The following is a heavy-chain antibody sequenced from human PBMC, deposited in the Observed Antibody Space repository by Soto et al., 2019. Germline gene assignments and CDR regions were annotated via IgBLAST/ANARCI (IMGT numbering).Heavy chain of an antibody. CDR2: IFHSGST. D-gene: IGHD2-21*01. V-gene: IGHV4-31*03. J-gene: IGHJ4*02. CDR1: GDAIGNGDYY. CDR3: AREVMYSPSRGFPIIN. Sequence: QVQLQESGPGLVKPSQTLSVTCTVSGDAIGNGDYYWTWIRQHPGKALEWLGNIFHSGSTYSNPSLKSRVTISLDTSKNMFSLRLTSVTAAVTAVYYCAREVMYSPSRGFPIINWGQGTLVTVSS.